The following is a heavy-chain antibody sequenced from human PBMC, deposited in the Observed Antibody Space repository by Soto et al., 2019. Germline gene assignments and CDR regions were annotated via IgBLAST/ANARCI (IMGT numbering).Heavy chain of an antibody. Sequence: PGESLKISCKGSGYSFTSYWIGWVRQMPGKGLEWMGIIYPGDSDTRYSPSFQGQVTISADKSISTAYLQWSSLKASDTAMYYCASSYDCSSTSCCRGDAFDIWGQGTMVTV. V-gene: IGHV5-51*01. CDR1: GYSFTSYW. CDR2: IYPGDSDT. D-gene: IGHD2-2*01. CDR3: ASSYDCSSTSCCRGDAFDI. J-gene: IGHJ3*02.